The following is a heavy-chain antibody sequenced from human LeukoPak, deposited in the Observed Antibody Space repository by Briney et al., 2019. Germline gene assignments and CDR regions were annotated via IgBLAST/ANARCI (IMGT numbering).Heavy chain of an antibody. CDR1: GFTFSSYA. Sequence: GRSLRLSCAASGFTFSSYAMHWVRPAPGKGLEWVAVISYDGSNKYYADSVKGRFTISRDNSKNTLYLQMNSLRAEDTAVYYCARSYSSSWWLFDYWGQGTLVTVSS. D-gene: IGHD6-13*01. V-gene: IGHV3-30*01. CDR3: ARSYSSSWWLFDY. J-gene: IGHJ4*02. CDR2: ISYDGSNK.